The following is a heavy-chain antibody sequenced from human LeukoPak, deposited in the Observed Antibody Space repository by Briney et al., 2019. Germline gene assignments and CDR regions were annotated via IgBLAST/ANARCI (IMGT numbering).Heavy chain of an antibody. V-gene: IGHV4-39*01. Sequence: SETLSLTCTVSGGSISSSSYYWGWIRQPPGKGLEWIGSIYYSGSTYYNPSLKSRVTISIDTSKNQFSLKLSSVTAADTAVYYCARPMYSSGWSTFDYWGQGTLVTVSS. D-gene: IGHD6-19*01. CDR2: IYYSGST. CDR3: ARPMYSSGWSTFDY. CDR1: GGSISSSSYY. J-gene: IGHJ4*02.